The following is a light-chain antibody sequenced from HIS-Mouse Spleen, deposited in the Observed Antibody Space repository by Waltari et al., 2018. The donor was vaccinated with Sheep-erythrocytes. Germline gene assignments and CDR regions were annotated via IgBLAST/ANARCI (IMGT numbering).Light chain of an antibody. J-gene: IGKJ3*01. Sequence: DIVMTQSPDSLAVSLGERATINCKSSQSVLYSSNHKNYLAWYQQKPGQPPKLLIYWASTRESVVPDRFSGSGSGTDFTLTISSLQAEDVAVYYCQQYYSTPFTFGPGTKVDIK. CDR2: WAS. CDR1: QSVLYSSNHKNY. V-gene: IGKV4-1*01. CDR3: QQYYSTPFT.